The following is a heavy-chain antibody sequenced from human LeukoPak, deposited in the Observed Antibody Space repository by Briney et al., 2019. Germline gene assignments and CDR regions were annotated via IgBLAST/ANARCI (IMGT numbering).Heavy chain of an antibody. CDR1: GFTFGGYT. J-gene: IGHJ3*02. CDR3: ARDAGIVAFDI. V-gene: IGHV3-21*01. D-gene: IGHD2-15*01. CDR2: ISSSLNM. Sequence: GGSLRLSCVASGFTFGGYTINWVRLAPGKGLEWVSSISSSLNMYFAESVKGRLTISRDSARNSVSLQLNSLRVEDTAVYYCARDAGIVAFDIWGQGTVVTVSS.